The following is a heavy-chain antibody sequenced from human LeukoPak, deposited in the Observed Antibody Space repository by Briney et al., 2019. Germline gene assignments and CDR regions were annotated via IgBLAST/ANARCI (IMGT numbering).Heavy chain of an antibody. V-gene: IGHV4-34*01. J-gene: IGHJ5*02. CDR3: ARGPASGSNFAWFDP. D-gene: IGHD3-10*01. CDR1: GGSLSHYY. Sequence: SETLSLTCAVYGGSLSHYYWSWIRQPPGKGLELIGEINHSGSTNYNPSLKSRVTISVDMSKNYFSLELTSVTAADTAVYYCARGPASGSNFAWFDPWGQGTLVTVSS. CDR2: INHSGST.